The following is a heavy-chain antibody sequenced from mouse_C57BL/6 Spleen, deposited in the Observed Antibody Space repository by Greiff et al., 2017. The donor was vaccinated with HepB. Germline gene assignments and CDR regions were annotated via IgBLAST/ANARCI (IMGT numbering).Heavy chain of an antibody. J-gene: IGHJ3*01. Sequence: EVKVIESGGGLVQPGGSMKLSCVASGFTFSNYWMNWVRQSPEKGLEWVAQIRLKSDNYATHYAESVKGRFTISRDDSKSSVYLQMNNLRAEDTGIYYCTGYSSAYWGQGTLVTVSA. CDR3: TGYSSAY. V-gene: IGHV6-3*01. D-gene: IGHD2-1*01. CDR1: GFTFSNYW. CDR2: IRLKSDNYAT.